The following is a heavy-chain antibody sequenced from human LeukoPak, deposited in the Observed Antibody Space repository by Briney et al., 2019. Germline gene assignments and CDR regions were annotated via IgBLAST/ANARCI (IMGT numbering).Heavy chain of an antibody. Sequence: ASVKVSCKASGYTFTGYYMHWVRQAPGQGLEWMGWINPSSGGTKSAQKFQGRVTMTRDTSISTAYMELSRLRSDDTAVYYCARVHYDILTGYSYFDYWGQGTLVTVSS. D-gene: IGHD3-9*01. CDR1: GYTFTGYY. J-gene: IGHJ4*02. V-gene: IGHV1-2*02. CDR3: ARVHYDILTGYSYFDY. CDR2: INPSSGGT.